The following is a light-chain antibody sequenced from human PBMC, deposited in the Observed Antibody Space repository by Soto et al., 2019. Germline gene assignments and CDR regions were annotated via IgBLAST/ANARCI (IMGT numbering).Light chain of an antibody. Sequence: DIQMTQSPSTLSASVGDRVTITCRASQSMSNWLAWYQQKPGKAPNLLIYRASSLESGVPSRFSGSGSGTEFTLTISSLQPDDFATYYCQQYHGYPWTFGQGTKVEVK. J-gene: IGKJ1*01. CDR1: QSMSNW. V-gene: IGKV1-5*03. CDR3: QQYHGYPWT. CDR2: RAS.